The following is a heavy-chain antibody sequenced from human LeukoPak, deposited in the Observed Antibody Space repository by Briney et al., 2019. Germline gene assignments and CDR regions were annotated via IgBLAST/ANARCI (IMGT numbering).Heavy chain of an antibody. Sequence: ASVKVSCKASGYSLTGYYMHWVRQAPGQGLEWMGWINPDSGGTNYAQKFQGRVTMTRDTSITTAYMELSRLSSDDTALYYCASGYSDYADYYNYYMDVWGKGTTVTVSS. CDR2: INPDSGGT. V-gene: IGHV1-2*02. CDR1: GYSLTGYY. D-gene: IGHD4-11*01. J-gene: IGHJ6*03. CDR3: ASGYSDYADYYNYYMDV.